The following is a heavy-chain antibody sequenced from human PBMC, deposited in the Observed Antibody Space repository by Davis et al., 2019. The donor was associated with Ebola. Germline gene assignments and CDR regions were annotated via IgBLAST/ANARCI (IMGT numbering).Heavy chain of an antibody. CDR1: GGTFRSYP. CDR3: ARVPQCSSTSCYLKYSSGWYYYYGMDV. D-gene: IGHD2-2*01. CDR2: NIPILGIA. Sequence: PVKVPCKASGGTFRSYPISWVRQPPGQGLEWMGRNIPILGIANYAQKFQGSVTITADKSTSTAYMELSSLRSEDTAVYYCARVPQCSSTSCYLKYSSGWYYYYGMDVWGQGTTVTVSS. J-gene: IGHJ6*02. V-gene: IGHV1-69*04.